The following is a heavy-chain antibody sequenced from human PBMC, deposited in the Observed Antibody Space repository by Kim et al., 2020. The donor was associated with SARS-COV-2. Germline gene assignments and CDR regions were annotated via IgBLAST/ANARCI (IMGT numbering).Heavy chain of an antibody. D-gene: IGHD3-9*01. V-gene: IGHV3-11*01. CDR3: AREGYFDSVDAFDV. CDR1: GFTFRDYY. CDR2: ISSSGGTI. Sequence: GSLRLSCAASGFTFRDYYMSWIRQAPGKGLEWVSYISSSGGTIYYADSVKGRFTISRDNAKKSLYLQMNSLRAEDTAVYYCAREGYFDSVDAFDVWGQGTLVTVSS. J-gene: IGHJ3*01.